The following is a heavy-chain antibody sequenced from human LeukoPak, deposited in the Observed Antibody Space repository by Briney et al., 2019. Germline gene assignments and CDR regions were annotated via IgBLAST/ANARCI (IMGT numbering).Heavy chain of an antibody. CDR3: ARRTTGTKGFDY. D-gene: IGHD1-1*01. CDR1: GYRFTNYW. J-gene: IGHJ4*02. V-gene: IGHV5-51*01. CDR2: IYPGDSDT. Sequence: GESLKISCKGSGYRFTNYWIGWVRQMPGKDLEWMGIIYPGDSDTRYSPSFQGQVTISVDKSISTAHLQWSSLKASDTAMYYCARRTTGTKGFDYWGQGTLVTVSS.